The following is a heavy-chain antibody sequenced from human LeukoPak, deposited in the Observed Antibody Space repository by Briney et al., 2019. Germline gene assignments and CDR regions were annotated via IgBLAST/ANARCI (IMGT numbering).Heavy chain of an antibody. CDR1: GYTFTGFY. V-gene: IGHV1-2*06. Sequence: ASMTVSCTASGYTFTGFYMHWVRQAPGQGLEWMGRINPNSGVTNYAQKFQGRVTMTRDTSISTAYMELSRLRSDDTAVFYCARSLITMIVVVPGYWGQGTLVTVSS. J-gene: IGHJ4*02. D-gene: IGHD3-22*01. CDR2: INPNSGVT. CDR3: ARSLITMIVVVPGY.